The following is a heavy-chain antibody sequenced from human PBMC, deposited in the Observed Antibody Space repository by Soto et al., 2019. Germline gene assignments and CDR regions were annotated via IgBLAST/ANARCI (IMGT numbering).Heavy chain of an antibody. CDR1: GGSISSGGYY. D-gene: IGHD3-10*01. CDR3: AREDRGYYYGSGSYI. CDR2: IYYSGST. J-gene: IGHJ3*02. V-gene: IGHV4-31*03. Sequence: SETLSLTCTVSGGSISSGGYYWSWIRQHPGKGLEWIGYIYYSGSTYYNPSLKSRVTISVDTSKNQFSLKLSSVTAADTAVYYCAREDRGYYYGSGSYIWGQGTMVTVSS.